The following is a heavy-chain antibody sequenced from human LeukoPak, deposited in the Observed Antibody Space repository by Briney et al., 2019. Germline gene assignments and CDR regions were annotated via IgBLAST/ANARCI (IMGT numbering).Heavy chain of an antibody. CDR1: GGSISSYY. D-gene: IGHD6-13*01. V-gene: IGHV4-59*08. Sequence: SETLSLTCTVSGGSISSYYWSWIRQPPGKGLEWIGYIYYSGSTNYNPSLKSRVTISVDTSKNQFSLKLSSVTAADTAAYYCARWTAGPAYYYYYGMDVWGQGTTVTVSS. J-gene: IGHJ6*02. CDR3: ARWTAGPAYYYYYGMDV. CDR2: IYYSGST.